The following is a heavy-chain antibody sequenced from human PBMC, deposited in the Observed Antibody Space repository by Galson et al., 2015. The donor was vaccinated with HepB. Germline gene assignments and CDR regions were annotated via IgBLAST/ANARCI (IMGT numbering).Heavy chain of an antibody. CDR2: IKQDGSEK. J-gene: IGHJ6*04. Sequence: SLRLSCAASGFMFSSYRMTWVRQAPGKGLEWVANIKQDGSEKYYVDSVKGRFSIYRDNDKNSLFLQMNSLRAEDTAVYYCARDHPYDFWSGRLDVWGKGTTVTVSS. V-gene: IGHV3-7*03. CDR1: GFMFSSYR. D-gene: IGHD3-3*01. CDR3: ARDHPYDFWSGRLDV.